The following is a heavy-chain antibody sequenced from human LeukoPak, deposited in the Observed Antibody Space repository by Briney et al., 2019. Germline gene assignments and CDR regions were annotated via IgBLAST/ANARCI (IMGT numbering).Heavy chain of an antibody. J-gene: IGHJ5*02. Sequence: GGSLRLSCAASGFTFSSYWMHWVRQAPGKGLVWVSRINSDGSSTSYADSVKGRFTISRDNSKNTLYLQMNSLRAEDTAVYYCAKVHYYDSSGYSPWGQGTLVTVSS. CDR2: INSDGSST. D-gene: IGHD3-22*01. V-gene: IGHV3-74*01. CDR3: AKVHYYDSSGYSP. CDR1: GFTFSSYW.